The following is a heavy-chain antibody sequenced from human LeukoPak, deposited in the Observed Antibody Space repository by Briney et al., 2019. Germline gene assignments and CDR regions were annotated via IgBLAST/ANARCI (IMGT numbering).Heavy chain of an antibody. CDR3: AREKVVPAATPFDY. D-gene: IGHD2-2*01. V-gene: IGHV3-30*04. CDR1: GFTFSSYA. CDR2: ISYDGSNK. J-gene: IGHJ4*02. Sequence: GRSLRLSCAASGFTFSSYAMHWVRQAPGKGLEWVAVISYDGSNKYYADSVKGRFTTSRDNSKNTLYLQMNSLRAEDTAVYYCAREKVVPAATPFDYWGQGTLVTVSS.